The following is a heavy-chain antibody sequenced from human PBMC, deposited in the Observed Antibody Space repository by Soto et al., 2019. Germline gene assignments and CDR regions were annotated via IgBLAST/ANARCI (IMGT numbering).Heavy chain of an antibody. J-gene: IGHJ6*02. CDR3: ARGKGMEENYYYYGMDV. CDR2: INGGNGHT. D-gene: IGHD1-1*01. V-gene: IGHV1-3*01. CDR1: GYTFSTYA. Sequence: ASVKVSCKASGYTFSTYALHWVRQAPGQGLEWMGWINGGNGHTRYSQKFKDRVTISRDTPASTAYMELSGLRSEDTAVYYCARGKGMEENYYYYGMDVWGQGTTVTVSS.